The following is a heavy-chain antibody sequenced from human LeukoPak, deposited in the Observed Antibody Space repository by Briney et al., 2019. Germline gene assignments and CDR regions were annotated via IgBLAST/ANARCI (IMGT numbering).Heavy chain of an antibody. D-gene: IGHD2-2*01. CDR3: ARGTVVVPAAPPSGGFDP. Sequence: GASVKVSCKASGYTFTGYYMHWVRQAPGQGLEWMGWINPNSGGTNYAQKFQGWVTMTRDTSISTAYMELSRLRSDDTAVYYCARGTVVVPAAPPSGGFDPWGQGTLVTVSS. J-gene: IGHJ5*02. CDR1: GYTFTGYY. V-gene: IGHV1-2*04. CDR2: INPNSGGT.